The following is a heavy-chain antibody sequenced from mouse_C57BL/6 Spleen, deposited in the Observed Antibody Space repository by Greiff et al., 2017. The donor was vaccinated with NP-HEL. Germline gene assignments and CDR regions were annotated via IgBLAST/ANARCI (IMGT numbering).Heavy chain of an antibody. CDR2: IYPGSGST. CDR1: GYTFTSYW. J-gene: IGHJ3*01. CDR3: ASYYDYDRFAY. V-gene: IGHV1-55*01. Sequence: VQLQQSGAELVKPGASVKMSCKASGYTFTSYWITWVKQRPGQGLEWIGDIYPGSGSTNYNEKFKSKATLTVDTSSSTAYMQLRSLTSDDAAVYYCASYYDYDRFAYLGQGTLVTVSA. D-gene: IGHD2-4*01.